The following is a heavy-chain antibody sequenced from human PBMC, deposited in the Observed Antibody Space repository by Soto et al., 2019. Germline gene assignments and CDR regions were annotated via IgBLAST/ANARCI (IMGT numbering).Heavy chain of an antibody. CDR2: ISHDGSDE. V-gene: IGHV3-30*18. Sequence: HPGGSLRLSCAGSGFTFSAYGIHWVRLAPGKGLEWVAVISHDGSDEDYADSVRGRFSISRDFSDDTVHLQMNSLRDEDTAVYLCAKDGGGGDHSPNYYFYGLVVLGQGTTVTVSS. J-gene: IGHJ6*01. CDR3: AKDGGGGDHSPNYYFYGLVV. D-gene: IGHD2-21*02. CDR1: GFTFSAYG.